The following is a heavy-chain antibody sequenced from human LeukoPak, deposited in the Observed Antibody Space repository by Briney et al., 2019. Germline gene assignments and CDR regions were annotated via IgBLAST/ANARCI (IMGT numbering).Heavy chain of an antibody. CDR3: ARGLSAIVY. CDR2: INHSGST. J-gene: IGHJ4*02. D-gene: IGHD2-15*01. CDR1: GGSFSGYY. V-gene: IGHV4-34*01. Sequence: KTSETLSLTCAVYGGSFSGYYWSWIRQPPGKGLEWVGEINHSGSTNYNPSLKSRVTISVDTSMNQFSLKLSSLTAAATAVYYCARGLSAIVYWGQRTLVTVSS.